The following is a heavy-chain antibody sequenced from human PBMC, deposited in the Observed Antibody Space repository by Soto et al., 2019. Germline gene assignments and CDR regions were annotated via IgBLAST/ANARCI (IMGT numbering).Heavy chain of an antibody. V-gene: IGHV4-34*01. CDR2: INHSGST. Sequence: PSETLSLTCAVYGGSFSGYYWSWIRQPPGKGLEWIGEINHSGSTNYNPSLKSRVTISVDTSKNQFSLKLSSVTAADTAVYYCARSLRITTFGGFDYWGQGTLVTVS. J-gene: IGHJ4*02. CDR3: ARSLRITTFGGFDY. CDR1: GGSFSGYY. D-gene: IGHD3-3*01.